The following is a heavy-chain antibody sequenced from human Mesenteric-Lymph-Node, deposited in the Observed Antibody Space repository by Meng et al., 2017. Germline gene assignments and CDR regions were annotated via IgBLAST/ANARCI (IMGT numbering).Heavy chain of an antibody. J-gene: IGHJ4*02. D-gene: IGHD2-2*01. Sequence: QVHLQVPDPGLVQPSRTRSLTCTGSGDSSSSGEYFWSWIRQPPGKGLEWIGNMDYRGSTFYNPSLKSRVTISVDTSNNQFSLKLSSVAAADTAVYFCARGELLWDYWGQGTLVTVSS. CDR1: GDSSSSGEYF. CDR3: ARGELLWDY. V-gene: IGHV4-30-4*01. CDR2: MDYRGST.